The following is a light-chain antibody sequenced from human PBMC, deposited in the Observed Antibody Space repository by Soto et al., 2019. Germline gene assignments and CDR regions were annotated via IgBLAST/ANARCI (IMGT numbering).Light chain of an antibody. CDR3: QQSIRWPLT. Sequence: EIMMTQYPATLSESPGEKATLSCRASQSVSSYLAWYQQKPGQVPRLLIYGASSRATGIPDRFSGSGSGTEFTLTISSLQSEDYAVYFCQQSIRWPLTFGGGTKV. CDR2: GAS. V-gene: IGKV3D-15*01. CDR1: QSVSSY. J-gene: IGKJ4*01.